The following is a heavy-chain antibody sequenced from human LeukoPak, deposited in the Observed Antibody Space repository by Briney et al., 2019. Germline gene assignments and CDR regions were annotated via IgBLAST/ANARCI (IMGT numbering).Heavy chain of an antibody. CDR1: GGSFSGYY. Sequence: SETLSLTCAVYGGSFSGYYWSWIRQPPGKGLEWIGEINHSGSTNYNPSLKRRVTISVDTSKNQFSLKLSSVTAADTAVYYCARDIIAAAGTLGYWGQGTLVTVSS. V-gene: IGHV4-34*01. CDR2: INHSGST. D-gene: IGHD6-13*01. CDR3: ARDIIAAAGTLGY. J-gene: IGHJ4*02.